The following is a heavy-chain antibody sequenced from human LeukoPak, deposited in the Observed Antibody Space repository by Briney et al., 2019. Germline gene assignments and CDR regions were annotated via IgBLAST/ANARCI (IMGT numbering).Heavy chain of an antibody. V-gene: IGHV3-9*01. Sequence: GGSLRLSCAASGFTFDDYAMHWVRQAPGKGLEWVSGISWNSGSIGYADSVKGRFTISRDNAKNSLYLQMNSLRAEDTALYYCAKDDGYSSSWYDYWGQGTLVTVSS. J-gene: IGHJ4*02. CDR1: GFTFDDYA. CDR3: AKDDGYSSSWYDY. CDR2: ISWNSGSI. D-gene: IGHD6-13*01.